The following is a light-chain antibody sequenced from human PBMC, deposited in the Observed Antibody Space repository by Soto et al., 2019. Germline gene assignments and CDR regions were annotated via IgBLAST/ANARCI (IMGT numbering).Light chain of an antibody. CDR1: SGHSSYA. J-gene: IGLJ1*01. CDR3: QTWGTDIHV. Sequence: QLVLTQSPSASASLGASVKLTCTLSSGHSSYAIAWHQQQPEKGPRYLMKLNSDGSHSKGDGIPDRFSGSSSGAERYLTISCLQSEDEADYYCQTWGTDIHVFGTGTKLTVL. CDR2: LNSDGSH. V-gene: IGLV4-69*01.